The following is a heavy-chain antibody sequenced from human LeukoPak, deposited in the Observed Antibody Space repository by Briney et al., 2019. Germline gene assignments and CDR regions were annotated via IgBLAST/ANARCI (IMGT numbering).Heavy chain of an antibody. CDR1: GFTFSSYA. D-gene: IGHD2-2*01. Sequence: GSLRLSCAASGFTFSSYAMSWVRQAPGKGLEWVSAISGSGGSTYYADSVKGRFTISRDNSKNTLYLQMNSLRAEDTAVYYCARDLRYCSSTSCYKILDPWGQGTLVTVSS. CDR2: ISGSGGST. CDR3: ARDLRYCSSTSCYKILDP. V-gene: IGHV3-23*01. J-gene: IGHJ5*02.